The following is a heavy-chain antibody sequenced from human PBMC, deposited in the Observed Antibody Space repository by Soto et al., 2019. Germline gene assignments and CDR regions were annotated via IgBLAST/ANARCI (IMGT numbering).Heavy chain of an antibody. D-gene: IGHD6-19*01. J-gene: IGHJ4*02. CDR2: IYHGRT. CDR1: GGSISSGGYS. CDR3: ARAGGLEAVAVYY. Sequence: QLQLQESGSGLVKPSQTLSLTCAVSGGSISSGGYSWSWIRQPPGKGLEWIGYIYHGRTDYNPSLKSRVTISVDRSKNQFSLKLRSVTAADTAVYYCARAGGLEAVAVYYWGQGTLVTVSS. V-gene: IGHV4-30-2*01.